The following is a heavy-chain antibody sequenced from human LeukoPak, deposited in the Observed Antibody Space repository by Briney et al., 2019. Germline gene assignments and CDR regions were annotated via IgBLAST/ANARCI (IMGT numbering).Heavy chain of an antibody. CDR3: ARVSGGSADY. V-gene: IGHV1-46*01. CDR2: INPSGGST. D-gene: IGHD3-10*01. CDR1: GYTFTSYD. Sequence: GASVKVSCKASGYTFTSYDINWVRQATGQGLEWMGIINPSGGSTSYAQKFQGRVTMTRDTSTSTVYMELSSLRSEDTAVYYCARVSGGSADYWGQGTLVTVSS. J-gene: IGHJ4*02.